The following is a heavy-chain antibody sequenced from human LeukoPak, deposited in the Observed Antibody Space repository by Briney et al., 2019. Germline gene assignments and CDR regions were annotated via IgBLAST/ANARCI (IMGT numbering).Heavy chain of an antibody. D-gene: IGHD6-6*01. V-gene: IGHV4-59*12. J-gene: IGHJ4*02. Sequence: SETLSLTCTVSGGSISSYYRSWIRQPPGQGLEWLGCIFYTVGTNNNPPLYSGVTMSIDTSKSQFSPQLSSVTAADTAVYYCTRTYSSSSIDYWGQGALVTVSS. CDR2: IFYTVGT. CDR1: GGSISSYY. CDR3: TRTYSSSSIDY.